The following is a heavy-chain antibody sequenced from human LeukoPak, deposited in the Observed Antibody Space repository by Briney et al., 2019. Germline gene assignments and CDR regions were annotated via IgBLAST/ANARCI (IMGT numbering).Heavy chain of an antibody. CDR2: IKSKTDGGTT. V-gene: IGHV3-15*05. D-gene: IGHD1-26*01. CDR1: GFTFSNAW. Sequence: GGSLRLSCAASGFTFSNAWMSWVRQAPGKGLEWVGRIKSKTDGGTTDYAAPVKGRFTISRDDSKNTLCLQMNSLRAEDTAVYYCAREWELPIYYYYYGMDVWGQGTTVTVSS. CDR3: AREWELPIYYYYYGMDV. J-gene: IGHJ6*02.